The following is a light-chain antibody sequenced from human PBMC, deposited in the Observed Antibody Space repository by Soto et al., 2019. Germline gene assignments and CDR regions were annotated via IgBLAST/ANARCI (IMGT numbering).Light chain of an antibody. Sequence: EIVMTQSPVTLSLSPGERATLSCRASQSVGSNLAWYQQKPGQAPRLLIYATSTRATAIPARFSGSGSGTEFTLTISSLQSEDFAVYYCQQYNKWPLFTFGPGTTVDNK. J-gene: IGKJ3*01. CDR2: ATS. V-gene: IGKV3-15*01. CDR3: QQYNKWPLFT. CDR1: QSVGSN.